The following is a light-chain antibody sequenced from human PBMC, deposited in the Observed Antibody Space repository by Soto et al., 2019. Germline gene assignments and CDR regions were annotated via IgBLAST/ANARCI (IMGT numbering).Light chain of an antibody. CDR1: QDVSNN. CDR3: QQYHNWPPFT. J-gene: IGKJ4*01. Sequence: ETVMTQSPATLSVSPGERATLSCRASQDVSNNLAWYQQKPGQAPRLLLYGASTRATGIPARFSGSGYGTECTLTITSLQSEDFAGYYCQQYHNWPPFTFGGGTQVEI. V-gene: IGKV3-15*01. CDR2: GAS.